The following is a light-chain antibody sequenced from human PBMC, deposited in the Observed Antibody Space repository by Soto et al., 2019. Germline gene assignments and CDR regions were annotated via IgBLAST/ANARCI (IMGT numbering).Light chain of an antibody. Sequence: DVLMTQSPLSPPVTLGQPSAISFRSSQILVHRDGNTSVNWFNRRPANSPRPLIYKVYNRDSGVADLFSGSGSGTDFTRKISSVEAEEIGVYYCLQGTHLPPPFGAGTKVEIK. CDR3: LQGTHLPPP. V-gene: IGKV2-30*02. CDR1: QILVHRDGNTS. J-gene: IGKJ4*01. CDR2: KVY.